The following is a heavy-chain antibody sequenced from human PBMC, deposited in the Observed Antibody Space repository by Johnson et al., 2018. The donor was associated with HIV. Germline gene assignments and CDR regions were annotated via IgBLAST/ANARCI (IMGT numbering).Heavy chain of an antibody. J-gene: IGHJ3*02. CDR2: IYTDGST. CDR3: ARDPGGDDAFDI. CDR1: GFTVSSNY. D-gene: IGHD2-21*01. V-gene: IGHV3-53*01. Sequence: VQLVESGGGLIQPEGSLRLSCAASGFTVSSNYMSWVRQAPGKGLEWVSVIYTDGSTYYADSVKGRFTMSRDNAKNSMFLQMNSLRADDTAVYYCARDPGGDDAFDIWGQGTMVTVSS.